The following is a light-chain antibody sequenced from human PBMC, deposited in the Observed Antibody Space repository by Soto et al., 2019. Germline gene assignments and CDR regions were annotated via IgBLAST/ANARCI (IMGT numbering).Light chain of an antibody. CDR3: SSHTSSSTLV. V-gene: IGLV2-14*01. Sequence: QSVLTQPASVSGSPGQSITISCTGTSSDVGGYDYVFWYQQHPGKAPKVMIYEVSHRPSGVSNRFSGSKSGNTASLTISGLQAEDEADYYCSSHTSSSTLVFGGGTKVTVL. J-gene: IGLJ2*01. CDR2: EVS. CDR1: SSDVGGYDY.